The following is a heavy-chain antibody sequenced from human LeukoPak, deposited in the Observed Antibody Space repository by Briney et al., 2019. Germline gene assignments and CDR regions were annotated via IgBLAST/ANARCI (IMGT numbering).Heavy chain of an antibody. J-gene: IGHJ4*02. CDR2: ISAYNGNT. CDR1: GYTFTSYG. Sequence: ASVKVSCKASGYTFTSYGISWVRQAPGQGLEWMGWISAYNGNTNYAQKFQGRVIMTTDTSTSTAYMELRSLRSDDTAVYYCARGDSGYDFQPFDYWGQGTLVTVSS. V-gene: IGHV1-18*01. D-gene: IGHD5-12*01. CDR3: ARGDSGYDFQPFDY.